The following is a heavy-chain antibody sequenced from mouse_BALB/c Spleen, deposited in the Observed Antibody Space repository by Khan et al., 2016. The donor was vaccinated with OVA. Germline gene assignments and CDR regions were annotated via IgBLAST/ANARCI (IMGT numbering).Heavy chain of an antibody. D-gene: IGHD2-10*01. CDR1: GFSLTNYG. Sequence: QVQLKESGPGLVAPSQSLSITCTISGFSLTNYGVHWVRQPPGKGLEWLVVIWSDGSTSYNSALNSRLIISKDNSKSQVFLKMNILQTDDTAMYYCARQPYYHYYIMDYWGQGTSVTVSS. CDR2: IWSDGST. V-gene: IGHV2-6-1*01. CDR3: ARQPYYHYYIMDY. J-gene: IGHJ4*01.